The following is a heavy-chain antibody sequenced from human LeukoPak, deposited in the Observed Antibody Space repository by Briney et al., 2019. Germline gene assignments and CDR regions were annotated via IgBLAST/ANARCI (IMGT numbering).Heavy chain of an antibody. CDR2: INAYNGNT. J-gene: IGHJ4*02. D-gene: IGHD2-15*01. V-gene: IGHV1-18*01. CDR1: GYTFTSYG. CDR3: VRDRCSGGSCAFDY. Sequence: ASVKVSCKASGYTFTSYGISWVRQAPGQGLEWMGRINAYNGNTNYAQKFRGRVTLTTDTSTSTAYIELRSLRSDDTAVYYCVRDRCSGGSCAFDYWGQGTLVTVSS.